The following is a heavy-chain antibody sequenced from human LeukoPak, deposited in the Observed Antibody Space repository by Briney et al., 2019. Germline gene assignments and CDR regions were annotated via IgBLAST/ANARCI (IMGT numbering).Heavy chain of an antibody. CDR2: INPNSGGT. CDR3: AGVKGGSNFDY. V-gene: IGHV1-2*02. J-gene: IGHJ4*02. CDR1: GYTFTGYY. Sequence: ASVKVSCRASGYTFTGYYMHWVRQAPGQGLEWMGWINPNSGGTNYAQKFQDRVTMTRDTSISTAYMELSRLRSDDTAVYYCAGVKGGSNFDYWGQGTLVTVSS. D-gene: IGHD3-16*01.